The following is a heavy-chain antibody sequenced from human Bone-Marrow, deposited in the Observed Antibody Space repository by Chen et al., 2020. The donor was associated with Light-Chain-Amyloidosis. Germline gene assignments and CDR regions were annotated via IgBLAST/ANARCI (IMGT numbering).Heavy chain of an antibody. J-gene: IGHJ4*02. CDR3: ARRGDGYNFDY. D-gene: IGHD5-12*01. V-gene: IGHV4-59*08. Sequence: QVQLQESGPGLVKPSAPLSPTCPVSGGSISIYYWSWIRQPPGKGLEWIGYIYSSGNSNYNPSLKSRVTISIDTSKNQFSLKLSSVTAADTAVYYCARRGDGYNFDYWGQGTLVTVSS. CDR2: IYSSGNS. CDR1: GGSISIYY.